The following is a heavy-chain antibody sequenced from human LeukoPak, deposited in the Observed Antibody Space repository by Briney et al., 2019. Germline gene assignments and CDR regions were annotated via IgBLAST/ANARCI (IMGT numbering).Heavy chain of an antibody. Sequence: GGSLRLSCAASGFTFSSYGMHWVRRAPGKGLEWVAVISYDGSNKYYADSVKGRFTISRDNSKNTLYLQMNSLRAEDTAVYYCAKGQTTDWGQGTLVTVSS. V-gene: IGHV3-30*18. CDR3: AKGQTTD. D-gene: IGHD4-11*01. CDR2: ISYDGSNK. J-gene: IGHJ4*02. CDR1: GFTFSSYG.